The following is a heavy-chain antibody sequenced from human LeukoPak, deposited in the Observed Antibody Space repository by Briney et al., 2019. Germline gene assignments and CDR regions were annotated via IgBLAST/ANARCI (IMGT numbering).Heavy chain of an antibody. CDR1: GGSFSGYY. CDR3: ARCQTYYYGSGSYYIIDY. J-gene: IGHJ4*02. Sequence: SETLSLTCAVYGGSFSGYYWSWIRQPPGKGLEWIGEINHSGSTNYNPSLKSRVTISVDTSKNQFSLKLSSVTAADTAVYYCARCQTYYYGSGSYYIIDYWGQGTLVTVSS. V-gene: IGHV4-34*01. D-gene: IGHD3-10*01. CDR2: INHSGST.